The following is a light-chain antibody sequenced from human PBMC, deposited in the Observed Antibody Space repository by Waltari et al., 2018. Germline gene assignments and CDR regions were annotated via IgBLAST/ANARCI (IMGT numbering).Light chain of an antibody. J-gene: IGKJ2*01. CDR2: GAS. CDR3: QQYDNWPPYT. Sequence: EVVLTQSPASLSVSPGERATLSCRASQSVSSNLAWYQQKPRQAPRLLIYGASTRVTGIPAMCIGSGSGAEFTLTISSLQSDDFAVYYCQQYDNWPPYTFGQGTNLKIK. V-gene: IGKV3-15*01. CDR1: QSVSSN.